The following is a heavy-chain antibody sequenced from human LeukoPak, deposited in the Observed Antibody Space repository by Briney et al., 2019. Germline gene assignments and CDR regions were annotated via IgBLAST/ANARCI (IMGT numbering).Heavy chain of an antibody. CDR1: GGSLSSYY. D-gene: IGHD4-23*01. V-gene: IGHV4-59*01. J-gene: IGHJ4*02. CDR2: IYYSGST. CDR3: ARDGGGNSRPFDY. Sequence: SETLTLTCTVSGGSLSSYYWSWIRQPPGKGLEWIGNIYYSGSTNYNPSLKSRVTILVDTSKNQFSLKLYSVTAADTAVYYCARDGGGNSRPFDYWGQGSPVTVSS.